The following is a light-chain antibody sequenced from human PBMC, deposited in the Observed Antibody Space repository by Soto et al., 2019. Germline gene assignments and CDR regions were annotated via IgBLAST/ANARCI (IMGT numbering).Light chain of an antibody. V-gene: IGKV4-1*01. Sequence: DKGMTQSPDSLAVSLSERATFNCKSSQSVLYSSNNKNYLAWYQQKPGHPPKLLIYWASTRESGVPDRFSGSGSGTDFTLTISSLQAEDVAVYYCQQYYSTPQTFGQGTKVDIK. J-gene: IGKJ1*01. CDR1: QSVLYSSNNKNY. CDR3: QQYYSTPQT. CDR2: WAS.